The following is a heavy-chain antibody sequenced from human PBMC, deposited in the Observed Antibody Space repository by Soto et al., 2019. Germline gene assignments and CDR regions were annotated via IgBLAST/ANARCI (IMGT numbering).Heavy chain of an antibody. J-gene: IGHJ6*04. CDR3: ARDMVRGVQCDYYGMEV. D-gene: IGHD3-10*01. V-gene: IGHV1-2*04. Sequence: AAVKCYFKDSGYTFTGYYMHWVRQAPGQVLDWMGWISPNSRGKNYAQNFQGWVTMTRDTSISTAYMELSRLRSDDTDVYYCARDMVRGVQCDYYGMEVWGEGITETVSS. CDR2: ISPNSRGK. CDR1: GYTFTGYY.